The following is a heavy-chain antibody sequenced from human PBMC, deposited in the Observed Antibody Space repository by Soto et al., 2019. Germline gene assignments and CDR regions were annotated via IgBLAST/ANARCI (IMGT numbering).Heavy chain of an antibody. V-gene: IGHV6-1*01. CDR2: TYFRSRWYN. Sequence: SQTLSLTCVISGDSVSSDNAAWNWIRQSPSRGLEWLGRTYFRSRWYNDYAVSVKGRIAINPDTSKNQFSLQVNSVIPEDTGVDYCARFEGPGARNAFDIWGQGTMVTVSS. CDR1: GDSVSSDNAA. CDR3: ARFEGPGARNAFDI. J-gene: IGHJ3*02. D-gene: IGHD7-27*01.